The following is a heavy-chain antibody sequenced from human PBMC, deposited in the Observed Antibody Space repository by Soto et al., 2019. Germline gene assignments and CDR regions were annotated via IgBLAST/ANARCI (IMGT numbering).Heavy chain of an antibody. V-gene: IGHV3-7*01. CDR2: IKQDGSEK. D-gene: IGHD1-26*01. Sequence: EVQLVESGGGLVQPGGSLRLSCAGSGFIFGNFWMTWVRQAPGKGLEWVANIKQDGSEKYYVDSVKGRFTISIDNVKNSLDLPMNSLRSEDTAVYYCARGTGGATSSGKEQFDYWGQGTLVPVSS. J-gene: IGHJ4*02. CDR3: ARGTGGATSSGKEQFDY. CDR1: GFIFGNFW.